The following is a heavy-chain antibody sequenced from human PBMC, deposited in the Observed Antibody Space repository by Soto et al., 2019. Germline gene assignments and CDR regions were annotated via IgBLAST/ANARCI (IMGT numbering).Heavy chain of an antibody. D-gene: IGHD3-3*01. CDR2: MNPNSGNT. J-gene: IGHJ4*02. V-gene: IGHV1-8*01. CDR3: ARVVAIFGVALYYFDY. CDR1: GYTFTSYD. Sequence: QVPLVQSGAEVKKPGASVKVSCKASGYTFTSYDINWVRQATGQGLEWMGWMNPNSGNTGYAQKFQGRVTMTRNTSISTAYMELSSLRSEDTAVYYCARVVAIFGVALYYFDYWGQGTLVTVSS.